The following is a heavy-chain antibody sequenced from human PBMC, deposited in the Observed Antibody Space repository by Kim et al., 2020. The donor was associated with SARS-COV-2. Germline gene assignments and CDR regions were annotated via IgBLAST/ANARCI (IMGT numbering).Heavy chain of an antibody. D-gene: IGHD3-10*01. CDR3: ARGPRAYYYGSGSYYGGEGYGMDV. CDR2: TYYRSKWYN. V-gene: IGHV6-1*01. Sequence: SQTLSLTCAISGDSVSSNSAAWNWIRQSPSRGLEWLGRTYYRSKWYNDYAVSVKSRITINPDTSKNQFSLQLNSVTPEDTAVYYCARGPRAYYYGSGSYYGGEGYGMDVWGQGTTVTVSS. J-gene: IGHJ6*02. CDR1: GDSVSSNSAA.